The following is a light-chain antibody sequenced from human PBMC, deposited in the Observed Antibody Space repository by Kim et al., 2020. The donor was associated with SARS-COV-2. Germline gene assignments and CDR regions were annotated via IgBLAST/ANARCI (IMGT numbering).Light chain of an antibody. Sequence: DIQMTQSPSSVSASVGDRVTITCRASQDISNGLAWYQQKPGKVPKLLIYAASSLQRGVPSRFSGSGSGTDFTLTITSLQPEDFAAYYCQQGKSAPRSFGDGTKVDIK. J-gene: IGKJ1*01. CDR2: AAS. CDR3: QQGKSAPRS. CDR1: QDISNG. V-gene: IGKV1-12*01.